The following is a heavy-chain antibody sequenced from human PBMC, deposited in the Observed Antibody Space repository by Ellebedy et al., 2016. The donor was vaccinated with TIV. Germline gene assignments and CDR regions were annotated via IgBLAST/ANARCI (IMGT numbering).Heavy chain of an antibody. D-gene: IGHD3-9*01. V-gene: IGHV3-30*18. J-gene: IGHJ6*02. CDR2: ISYDGSEK. Sequence: GESLKISCAASGFIFSSYGMHWVRQAPGKGLEWVAFISYDGSEKFYADSVKGRFTISRGNSESTLYVKMNSLRPEDTAVYYWEKEAYDIMTGSQMHGMDVWGQGTTVTVSS. CDR3: EKEAYDIMTGSQMHGMDV. CDR1: GFIFSSYG.